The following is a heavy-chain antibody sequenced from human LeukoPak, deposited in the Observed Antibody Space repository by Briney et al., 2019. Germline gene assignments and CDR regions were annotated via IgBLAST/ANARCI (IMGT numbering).Heavy chain of an antibody. CDR1: GFTFNNYA. CDR3: VKVGGCSGGSCYSGLWVFDY. Sequence: GGSLRLSCSASGFTFNNYAMHWVRQAPGKGLEYISTIDNNGIFTYYADSVKDRFTVSRDNSKNTLYLQMSSLRVEDTAVYYYVKVGGCSGGSCYSGLWVFDYWGQGTLVTVSS. D-gene: IGHD2-15*01. V-gene: IGHV3-64D*09. CDR2: IDNNGIFT. J-gene: IGHJ4*02.